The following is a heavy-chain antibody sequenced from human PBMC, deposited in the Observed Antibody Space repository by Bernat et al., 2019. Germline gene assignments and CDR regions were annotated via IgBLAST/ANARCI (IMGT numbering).Heavy chain of an antibody. D-gene: IGHD6-19*01. CDR2: IYYSGGT. CDR1: GGSISGYY. J-gene: IGHJ2*01. V-gene: IGHV4-59*08. Sequence: QVQLQESGPGLVKPSETLSLTCTVSGGSISGYYWSWIRQPPGKGLEWIGNIYYSGGTKYSPSLKSRVTISVDTSKNQFSLKLSSVTAADTAVYYCARHGLGRKGNWHFDLWGRGTLVTVS. CDR3: ARHGLGRKGNWHFDL.